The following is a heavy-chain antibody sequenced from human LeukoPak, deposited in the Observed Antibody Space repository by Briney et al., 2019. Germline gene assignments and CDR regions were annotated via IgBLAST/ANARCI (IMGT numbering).Heavy chain of an antibody. J-gene: IGHJ4*02. CDR1: GGSISSYH. CDR3: ARVSSYQAARLDY. CDR2: IYYSGSS. Sequence: SETPSLTCTVSGGSISSYHWSWIRQPPGKGLEWIGYIYYSGSSSYNPSLKSRVTISVDTSKNQFSLKLSSVTAADTAVYYCARVSSYQAARLDYWGQGTLVTVSS. D-gene: IGHD6-6*01. V-gene: IGHV4-59*01.